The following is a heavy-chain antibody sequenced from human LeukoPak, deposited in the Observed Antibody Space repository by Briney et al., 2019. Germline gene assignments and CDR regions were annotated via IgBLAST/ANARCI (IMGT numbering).Heavy chain of an antibody. V-gene: IGHV3-73*01. CDR3: SRHVDTAMDYYFDY. J-gene: IGHJ4*02. Sequence: GSLRLSCAASGFTFSGSAMHWVRQASGKGLEWVGRIRSKVNSYATAYSASVKGRFTISRDDSKNTAYLQMNSLKTEDTAVYYCSRHVDTAMDYYFDYWGQGIMVTVSS. CDR1: GFTFSGSA. D-gene: IGHD5-18*01. CDR2: IRSKVNSYAT.